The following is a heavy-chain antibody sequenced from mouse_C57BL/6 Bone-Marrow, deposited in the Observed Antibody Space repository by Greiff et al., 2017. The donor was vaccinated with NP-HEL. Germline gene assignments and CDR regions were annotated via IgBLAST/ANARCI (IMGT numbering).Heavy chain of an antibody. D-gene: IGHD1-1*01. J-gene: IGHJ2*01. V-gene: IGHV1-52*01. CDR2: IDPSDSET. CDR3: ARSPVSGYFDY. Sequence: QVQLQQPGAELVRPGSSVKLSCKASGYTFTSYWMHWVKQRPIQGLEWIGNIDPSDSETHYNQKFKDKATLTVDKSSSTAYMQLSSLTSEDSAVYYCARSPVSGYFDYGGQGTTLTVSS. CDR1: GYTFTSYW.